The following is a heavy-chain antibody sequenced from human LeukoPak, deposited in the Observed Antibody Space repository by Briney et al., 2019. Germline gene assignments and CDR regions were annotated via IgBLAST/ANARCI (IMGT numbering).Heavy chain of an antibody. CDR1: GFTFSSYE. D-gene: IGHD6-13*01. J-gene: IGHJ6*03. CDR2: VSSSGSTI. CDR3: ARVKQLVLRYMDV. Sequence: PGGSLRLSCAASGFTFSSYEMNWVRQAPGKWLEWVSCVSSSGSTIYYADSVKGRFTISRDNAKNSLYLQMNSLRAEDTAVYYCARVKQLVLRYMDVWGKGTTVTISS. V-gene: IGHV3-48*03.